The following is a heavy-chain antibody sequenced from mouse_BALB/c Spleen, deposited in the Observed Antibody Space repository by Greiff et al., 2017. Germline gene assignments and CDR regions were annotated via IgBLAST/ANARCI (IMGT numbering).Heavy chain of an antibody. CDR2: INPSNGGT. J-gene: IGHJ1*01. CDR1: GYTFTSYY. Sequence: QVHVKQSGAELVKPGASVKLSCKASGYTFTSYYMYWVKQRPGQGLEWIGEINPSNGGTNFNEKFKSKATLTVDKSSSTAYMQLSSLTSEDSAVYYCTRGPRWYFDVWGAGTTVTVSS. CDR3: TRGPRWYFDV. V-gene: IGHV1S81*02.